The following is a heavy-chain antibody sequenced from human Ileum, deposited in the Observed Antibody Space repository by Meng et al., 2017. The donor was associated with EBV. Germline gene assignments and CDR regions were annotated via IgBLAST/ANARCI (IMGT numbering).Heavy chain of an antibody. CDR3: ARASTGTYFQDY. Sequence: EVQLVESGGGLIQLGXXXXLSCAASGFTFNTYWMHWVRQAPGKGLVWVSRINSDGSTTSYADSVKGRFTISRDNAKNTLYLQMNSLRADDTAVYYCARASTGTYFQDYWGQGTLVTVSS. CDR1: GFTFNTYW. V-gene: IGHV3-74*01. D-gene: IGHD2/OR15-2a*01. CDR2: INSDGSTT. J-gene: IGHJ4*02.